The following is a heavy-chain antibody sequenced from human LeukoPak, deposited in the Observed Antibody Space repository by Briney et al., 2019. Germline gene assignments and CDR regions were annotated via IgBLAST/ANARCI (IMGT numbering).Heavy chain of an antibody. Sequence: PGGSLRLSCAASGFTFSSSGMSWVRQAPGKGLEWVSAISDSSRSTYYADSVKGRFTISRDNSKNTLYLQMNSLRAEDTAVYYCARGGYDRIHDAFDIWGQGTMVTVSS. D-gene: IGHD3-22*01. CDR1: GFTFSSSG. V-gene: IGHV3-23*01. CDR2: ISDSSRST. J-gene: IGHJ3*02. CDR3: ARGGYDRIHDAFDI.